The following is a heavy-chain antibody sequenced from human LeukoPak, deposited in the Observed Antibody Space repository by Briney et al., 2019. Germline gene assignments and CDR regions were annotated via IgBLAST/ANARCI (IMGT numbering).Heavy chain of an antibody. Sequence: ASVKVSCKASGYTFTSYDINWVRQATGQGLEWMGWMNPNSGNTGYAQKFQGRVTMTRNTSISTVYMELSSLRSEDTAVYYCARDSTDRRRGSAFGESLSHISRTAEYYYYYYMDVWGKGTTVTISS. CDR1: GYTFTSYD. D-gene: IGHD3-10*01. V-gene: IGHV1-8*01. J-gene: IGHJ6*03. CDR2: MNPNSGNT. CDR3: ARDSTDRRRGSAFGESLSHISRTAEYYYYYYMDV.